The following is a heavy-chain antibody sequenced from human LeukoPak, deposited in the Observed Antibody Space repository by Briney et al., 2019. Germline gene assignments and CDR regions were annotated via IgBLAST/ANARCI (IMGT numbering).Heavy chain of an antibody. D-gene: IGHD7-27*01. J-gene: IGHJ4*02. CDR3: ARGPPNWGYDY. CDR2: MSPNSGDT. Sequence: ASVKVSCKASGYTFTSYDFNWVRQATGQRLEGMGWMSPNSGDTGYAQKFQDRVTMTRNTSISTAYMELSSLRSDDTAVYYCARGPPNWGYDYWGPGTLVTVSS. CDR1: GYTFTSYD. V-gene: IGHV1-8*01.